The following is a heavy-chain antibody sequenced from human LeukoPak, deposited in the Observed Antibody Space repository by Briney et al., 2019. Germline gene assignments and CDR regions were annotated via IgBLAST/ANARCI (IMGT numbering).Heavy chain of an antibody. V-gene: IGHV3-48*01. J-gene: IGHJ4*02. CDR3: ARDRGSGYDPGYFDY. CDR1: GFSFSNYG. D-gene: IGHD5-12*01. CDR2: ISSSSDAT. Sequence: GGSLRLSCAASGFSFSNYGMNWVRQAPGKGLGWVSYISSSSDATHYADSVKGRFTISRDNSKNTLFLQMNSLRAEDTAVYYCARDRGSGYDPGYFDYWGQGTLVTVSS.